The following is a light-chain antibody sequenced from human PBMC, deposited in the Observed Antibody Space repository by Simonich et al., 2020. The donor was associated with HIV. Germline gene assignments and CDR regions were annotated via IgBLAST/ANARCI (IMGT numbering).Light chain of an antibody. CDR3: PAWDDSLSGWV. CDR1: SSNIENNA. Sequence: QSVLTQPPSVSEAPRQRVTISCSGSSSNIENNAVNWYQQLPGKAPKLLIYYDELLPSGVSDRFSGSKSGTSASLAISGHRSEDEADYYCPAWDDSLSGWVFGGGTKLTVL. CDR2: YDE. J-gene: IGLJ3*02. V-gene: IGLV1-36*01.